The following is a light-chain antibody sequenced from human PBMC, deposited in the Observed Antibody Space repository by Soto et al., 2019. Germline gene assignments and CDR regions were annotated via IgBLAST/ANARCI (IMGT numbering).Light chain of an antibody. CDR3: QSYDSSLRGV. V-gene: IGLV1-40*01. CDR1: NSDIGAGYD. CDR2: ANN. J-gene: IGLJ1*01. Sequence: QSVLTQPPSVSGAPGQRVTISCTGSNSDIGAGYDVHWYQQLPGTAPKLVIYANNNRPSGVPGRFSASKSGTSASLAITGLQADDEADYYCQSYDSSLRGVFGTGTKLTVL.